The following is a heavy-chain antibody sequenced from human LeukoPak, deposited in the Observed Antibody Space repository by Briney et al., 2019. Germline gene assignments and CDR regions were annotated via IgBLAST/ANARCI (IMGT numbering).Heavy chain of an antibody. CDR2: INAGNGNT. CDR3: AKDHLPGIVVADRDY. V-gene: IGHV1-3*03. D-gene: IGHD6-19*01. J-gene: IGHJ4*02. Sequence: GASVKVSCKASGYTFTSYAMHWVRQAPGQRLEWMGWINAGNGNTKYSQEFQGRVTITRDTSASTAYMELSSLRAEDTAVYYCAKDHLPGIVVADRDYWGQGTLVTVSS. CDR1: GYTFTSYA.